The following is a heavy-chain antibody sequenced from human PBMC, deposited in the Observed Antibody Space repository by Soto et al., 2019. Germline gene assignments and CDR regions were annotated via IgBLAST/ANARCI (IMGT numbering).Heavy chain of an antibody. CDR2: INSDGTAT. CDR3: ARGSGFQAGVQGY. D-gene: IGHD6-25*01. V-gene: IGHV3-74*03. J-gene: IGHJ4*02. Sequence: PGGSLRLSCAASGFSFSSYWMHWVRQVPGRGLVWVSGINSDGTATKYADSVKGRFAISRDNANNTLHLQMSSLRAEDTAVYYCARGSGFQAGVQGYWGKGTLVTVSS. CDR1: GFSFSSYW.